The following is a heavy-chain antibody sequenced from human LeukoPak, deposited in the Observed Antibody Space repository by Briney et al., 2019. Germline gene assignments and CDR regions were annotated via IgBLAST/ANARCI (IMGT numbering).Heavy chain of an antibody. CDR2: IRSKAYGGTT. D-gene: IGHD4-23*01. V-gene: IGHV3-49*03. CDR1: GFTFGDYA. CDR3: TTVFDYGGPG. J-gene: IGHJ4*02. Sequence: PGGSLRLSCTASGFTFGDYAMSWFRQAPGKGLEWVGFIRSKAYGGTTDYAAPVKGRFTISRDDSKNTLYLQMNSLKTEDTAVYYCTTVFDYGGPGWGQGTLVTVSS.